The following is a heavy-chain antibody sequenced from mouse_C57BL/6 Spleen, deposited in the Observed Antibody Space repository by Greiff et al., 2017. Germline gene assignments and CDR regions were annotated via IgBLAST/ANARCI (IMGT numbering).Heavy chain of an antibody. Sequence: QVQLQQSGPELVKPGASVKISCKASGYSFTSYYIHWVKQRPGQGLEWIGWIYPGSGNTKYNEKFKGKATLTADTSSSTAYMQLSSLASEDSAVCYCARSALVGGFACWGQGALVTVSA. J-gene: IGHJ3*01. CDR1: GYSFTSYY. D-gene: IGHD3-1*01. V-gene: IGHV1-66*01. CDR3: ARSALVGGFAC. CDR2: IYPGSGNT.